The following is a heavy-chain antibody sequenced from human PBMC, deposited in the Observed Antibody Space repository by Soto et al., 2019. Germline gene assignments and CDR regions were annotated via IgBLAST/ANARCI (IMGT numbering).Heavy chain of an antibody. Sequence: QLVQSGAEVKKPGSSVKISCKASAGTFSSYVISWLRQAPGQGLEWMGGVIPILGQAYYAPNLQGRVTITADGSTRTAYMELNRLTSADTAVYFCARVGGVGSPPGTDFWGQGTLVTVSS. CDR2: VIPILGQA. D-gene: IGHD1-26*01. CDR1: AGTFSSYV. CDR3: ARVGGVGSPPGTDF. J-gene: IGHJ4*02. V-gene: IGHV1-69*01.